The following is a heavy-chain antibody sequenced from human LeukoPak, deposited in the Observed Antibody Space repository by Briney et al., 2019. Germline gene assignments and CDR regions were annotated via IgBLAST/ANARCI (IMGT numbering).Heavy chain of an antibody. CDR2: ISYDGSNK. CDR3: AKGHFSADY. Sequence: GGSLRLSCAASGFTFSSYAMHWVRQAPGKGLEWVAVISYDGSNKYYADSVKGRFTISRDSSKNTLFLQMNSLRAEDTAAYYCAKGHFSADYWGQGTLVTVSS. J-gene: IGHJ4*02. D-gene: IGHD3-3*02. CDR1: GFTFSSYA. V-gene: IGHV3-30*04.